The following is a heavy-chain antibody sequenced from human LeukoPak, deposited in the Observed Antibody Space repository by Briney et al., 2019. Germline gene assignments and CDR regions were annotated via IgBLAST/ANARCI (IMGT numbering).Heavy chain of an antibody. Sequence: PGGSLRLSCAASGFTVSNNYMNWVRQAPGKELEWVSVIYSSGSTYYADSVKGRFTTSRHNSKNTLYLQMNSLRPEDTAVYYCVYVDTVMATGDYWGQGTLVTVSS. CDR3: VYVDTVMATGDY. CDR1: GFTVSNNY. V-gene: IGHV3-53*04. D-gene: IGHD5-18*01. J-gene: IGHJ4*02. CDR2: IYSSGST.